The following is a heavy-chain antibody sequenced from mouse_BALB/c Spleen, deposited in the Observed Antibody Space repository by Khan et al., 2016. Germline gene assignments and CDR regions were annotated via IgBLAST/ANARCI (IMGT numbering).Heavy chain of an antibody. J-gene: IGHJ1*01. CDR1: GYTFTNYG. D-gene: IGHD1-1*01. Sequence: QIQLVQSGPELKKPGKTVKISCKASGYTFTNYGMNWVKQAPGKGLKWMGWINTYSGESTYADDFKGRFAFSLETSANTAYLQINNLTNEDTATXVCARYRYYYGSSRYFDVWGAGTTVTVSS. CDR2: INTYSGES. CDR3: ARYRYYYGSSRYFDV. V-gene: IGHV9-3-1*01.